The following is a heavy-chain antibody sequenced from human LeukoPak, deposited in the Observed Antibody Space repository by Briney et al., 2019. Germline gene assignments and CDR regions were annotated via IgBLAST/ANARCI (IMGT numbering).Heavy chain of an antibody. CDR2: IYYSGST. CDR3: ARARCSSTSCYRVAGSWFDP. CDR1: GGSISSGGYY. Sequence: SETLSLTCTVSGGSISSGGYYWSWICQHPGKGLEWIGYIYYSGSTYYNPSLKSRVTISVDTSKNQFSLKLSSVTAADTAVYYCARARCSSTSCYRVAGSWFDPWGQGTLVTVSS. D-gene: IGHD2-2*01. V-gene: IGHV4-31*03. J-gene: IGHJ5*02.